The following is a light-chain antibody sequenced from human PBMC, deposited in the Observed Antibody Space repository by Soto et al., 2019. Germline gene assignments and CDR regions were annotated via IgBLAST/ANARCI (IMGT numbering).Light chain of an antibody. Sequence: EIVLTQSTATLSLSPGERATLSCRASQSVDNYLAWYQQKPGQAPRLFIYDASNRAAGIPARFSGSGSGTDFTLTISSLEPEDFAVYYCQQRFNWPPYTFGQGTKLEIK. J-gene: IGKJ2*01. CDR1: QSVDNY. CDR2: DAS. V-gene: IGKV3-11*01. CDR3: QQRFNWPPYT.